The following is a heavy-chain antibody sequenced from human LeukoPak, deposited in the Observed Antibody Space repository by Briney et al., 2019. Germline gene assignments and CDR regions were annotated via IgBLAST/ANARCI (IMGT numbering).Heavy chain of an antibody. Sequence: SETLSLTXTVSGGSIGSGDYYWSWICQPPGKGLEWIGYIYYSGSTYYNPSLKSRVTISVDTSKNQFSLKLSSVTAADTAVYYCARDGVYSGYDYTNWGQGTLVTVSS. CDR3: ARDGVYSGYDYTN. J-gene: IGHJ4*02. D-gene: IGHD5-12*01. CDR1: GGSIGSGDYY. CDR2: IYYSGST. V-gene: IGHV4-30-4*08.